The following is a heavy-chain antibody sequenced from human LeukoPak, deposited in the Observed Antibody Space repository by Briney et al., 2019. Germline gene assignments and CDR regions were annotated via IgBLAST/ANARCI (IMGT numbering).Heavy chain of an antibody. CDR3: AKISSH. CDR2: IRYDGASQ. D-gene: IGHD3-3*02. CDR1: VLTFSSFG. V-gene: IGHV3-30*02. Sequence: GGSLRLSCVASVLTFSSFGMHWVRQAPGKGLEWVAFIRYDGASQYYADSVKGRFTISRDNSRNILYLEMNSLRAEDTAVYYCAKISSHWGQGTLVTVSS. J-gene: IGHJ4*02.